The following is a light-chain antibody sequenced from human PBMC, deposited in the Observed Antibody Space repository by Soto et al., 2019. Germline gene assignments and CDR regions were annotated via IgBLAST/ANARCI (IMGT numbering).Light chain of an antibody. J-gene: IGKJ1*01. V-gene: IGKV3-20*01. CDR1: QSVSSSY. CDR2: GAS. Sequence: IVLTQSPGTLSLSPGETATLSCRASQSVSSSYLAWYQQQPGQAPRLLIYGASSRATGIPDRFSGSGSGTDFTLTISRLEPEDFAVYYCQQYGSSPTWTFGQGTKVDIK. CDR3: QQYGSSPTWT.